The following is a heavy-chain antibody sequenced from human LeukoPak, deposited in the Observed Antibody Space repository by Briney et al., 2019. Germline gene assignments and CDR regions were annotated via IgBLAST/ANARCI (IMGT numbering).Heavy chain of an antibody. CDR1: GGSISSGSYY. D-gene: IGHD5-18*01. CDR3: ARDTEYSFYYMDV. J-gene: IGHJ6*03. CDR2: IYTSGST. Sequence: SQTLSLTCTVSGGSISSGSYYWSWIRQPAGKGLEWIGRIYTSGSTNYNPSLKSRVTISVDTSKNQFPLRLSSVTAADTAVYYCARDTEYSFYYMDVWGKGTTVTVSS. V-gene: IGHV4-61*02.